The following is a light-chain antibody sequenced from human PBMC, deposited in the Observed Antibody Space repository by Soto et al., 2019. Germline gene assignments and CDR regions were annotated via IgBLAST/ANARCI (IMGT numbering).Light chain of an antibody. J-gene: IGKJ4*01. CDR1: QSVSSN. Sequence: EVVITQSPGTLSASPGERATLSCRASQSVSSNLAWYQQKPGQAPRLLIYGASTRATGIPARFSGSGSGTEFTLTISSLQSEDFAVYYCQQYNNWPPLTFGGGTKVEIK. CDR2: GAS. V-gene: IGKV3-15*01. CDR3: QQYNNWPPLT.